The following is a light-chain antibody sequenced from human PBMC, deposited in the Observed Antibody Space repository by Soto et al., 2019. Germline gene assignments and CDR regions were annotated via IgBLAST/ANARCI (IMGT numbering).Light chain of an antibody. Sequence: AIRMTQSPSSFSASTGDRVTITCRASQGISSHLAWYQVKTGKAPRLLIYTASYLESGVHSRLSGSGSGTYCTRTISSLQTEDFAFYYWPQYFSYPLSFGGGTKVKIK. CDR3: PQYFSYPLS. V-gene: IGKV1-8*01. J-gene: IGKJ4*01. CDR2: TAS. CDR1: QGISSH.